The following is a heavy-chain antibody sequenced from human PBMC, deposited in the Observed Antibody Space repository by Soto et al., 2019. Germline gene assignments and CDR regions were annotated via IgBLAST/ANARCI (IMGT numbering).Heavy chain of an antibody. Sequence: QITLKESGPTLVKPTQPLTLTCTFSGFSLSTSGVGVGWIRQPPGKALEWLALTYWDDDKRHSPSLKSRLTXTXLTSKNQVVLTMTNMDPVDTATYYCAHRQRTVYFDYWGQGTLVTVSS. D-gene: IGHD4-17*01. CDR3: AHRQRTVYFDY. V-gene: IGHV2-5*02. CDR2: TYWDDDK. CDR1: GFSLSTSGVG. J-gene: IGHJ4*02.